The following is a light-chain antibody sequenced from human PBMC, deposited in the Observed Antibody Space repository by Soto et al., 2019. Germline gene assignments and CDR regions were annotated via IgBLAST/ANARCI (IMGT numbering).Light chain of an antibody. J-gene: IGKJ1*01. Sequence: DFQMTQSPSSLSASIGDRVTITCRASQSIRTYLNWYQQKPGKAPQLLIYAASRLQSGVPSRFSGSGSGTDFTLTISSLQPEDFATYYCQQSYSTTATFGQGTKVEIK. CDR1: QSIRTY. V-gene: IGKV1-39*01. CDR3: QQSYSTTAT. CDR2: AAS.